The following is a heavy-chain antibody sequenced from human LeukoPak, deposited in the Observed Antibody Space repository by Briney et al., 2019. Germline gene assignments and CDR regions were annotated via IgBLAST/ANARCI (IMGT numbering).Heavy chain of an antibody. CDR1: GFTFSSYG. Sequence: PGGSLRLSCAASGFTFSSYGMHWVRQAPGKGLEWVAFIRYDGSNKYYADSVKGRFTISRDNSKNTLYLQMNSLRAEDTAVYYCAKDYGITMMVGHNDYWGQGTLVTVSS. CDR2: IRYDGSNK. J-gene: IGHJ4*02. D-gene: IGHD3-22*01. V-gene: IGHV3-30*02. CDR3: AKDYGITMMVGHNDY.